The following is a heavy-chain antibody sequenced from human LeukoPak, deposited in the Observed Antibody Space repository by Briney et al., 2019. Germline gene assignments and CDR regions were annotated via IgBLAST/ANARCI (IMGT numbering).Heavy chain of an antibody. J-gene: IGHJ4*02. Sequence: SVKVSCKASGGTFSSYAISWVRQAPGQGLGWMGGIIPIFGTANYAQKFQGRVTITADESTSTAYMELSSLRSEDTAVYYCARVVQRYLGLDYWGQGTLVTVSS. CDR2: IIPIFGTA. CDR1: GGTFSSYA. CDR3: ARVVQRYLGLDY. D-gene: IGHD3-9*01. V-gene: IGHV1-69*13.